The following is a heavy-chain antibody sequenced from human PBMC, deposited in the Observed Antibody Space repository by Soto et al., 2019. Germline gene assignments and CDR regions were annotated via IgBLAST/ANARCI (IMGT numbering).Heavy chain of an antibody. Sequence: GGSLRLSCAASGFTFSSYGMHWVRQAPGKGLEWVAVISYDGSNKYYADSVKGRFTISRDNSKNTLYLQMNSLRAEDTAVYYCAAPIVVVTAFDYWGQGTLVTVSS. V-gene: IGHV3-30*03. CDR3: AAPIVVVTAFDY. CDR1: GFTFSSYG. D-gene: IGHD2-21*02. CDR2: ISYDGSNK. J-gene: IGHJ4*02.